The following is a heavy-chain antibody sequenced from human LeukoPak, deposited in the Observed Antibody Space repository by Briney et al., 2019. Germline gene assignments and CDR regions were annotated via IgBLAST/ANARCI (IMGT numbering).Heavy chain of an antibody. CDR1: GFTFTHYG. V-gene: IGHV3-23*01. D-gene: IGHD5-24*01. Sequence: GSLRLSCAASGFTFTHYGMNWVRQAPGKGLEWVSGLTSSGASTYYADSVKGRFTISRDNSKNTVYLQINSLTAEDTAVYYCGRDSRWAQPDYWGQGTLVTVSS. CDR2: LTSSGAST. J-gene: IGHJ4*02. CDR3: GRDSRWAQPDY.